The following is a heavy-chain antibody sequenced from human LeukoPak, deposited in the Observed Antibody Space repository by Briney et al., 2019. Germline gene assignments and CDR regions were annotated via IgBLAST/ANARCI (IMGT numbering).Heavy chain of an antibody. Sequence: GASVKVSCKASGYTFTGYGISWVRQAPGQGLEWMGWISAYNGNTNYAQKLQGRVTMTTDTSTSTAYMELRSLRSDDTAVYYCASGINTCSGGSCYSDYYYGMDVWGQGTTVTVSS. J-gene: IGHJ6*02. CDR1: GYTFTGYG. V-gene: IGHV1-18*01. D-gene: IGHD2-15*01. CDR2: ISAYNGNT. CDR3: ASGINTCSGGSCYSDYYYGMDV.